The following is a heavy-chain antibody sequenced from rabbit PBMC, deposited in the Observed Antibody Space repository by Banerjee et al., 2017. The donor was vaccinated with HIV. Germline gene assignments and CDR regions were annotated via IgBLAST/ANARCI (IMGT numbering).Heavy chain of an antibody. J-gene: IGHJ4*01. Sequence: QLKESGGGLVQPGGSLKLSCKASGFVFSSYYMSWVRQAPGKGLEWIGYIDPVFGSTYYASWVNGRFTISSHNAQNTLYLQLNSLTAADTATYFCARDRALDSFNGVYDLWGPGTLVTVS. V-gene: IGHV1S7*01. CDR2: IDPVFGST. D-gene: IGHD6-1*01. CDR3: ARDRALDSFNGVYDL. CDR1: GFVFSSYY.